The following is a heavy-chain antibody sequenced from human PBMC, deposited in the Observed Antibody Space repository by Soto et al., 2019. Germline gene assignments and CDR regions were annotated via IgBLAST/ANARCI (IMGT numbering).Heavy chain of an antibody. V-gene: IGHV1-69*13. CDR2: IIPIFGTA. Sequence: GASVKVSCKASGGTFSSYAISWVRQAPGQGLEWMGGIIPIFGTANYAQKFQGRVTITADESTSTAYMELSSLRSEDTAVYYCARDSSVETTVTTTRWFDPWGQGTLVTVSS. D-gene: IGHD4-17*01. CDR1: GGTFSSYA. CDR3: ARDSSVETTVTTTRWFDP. J-gene: IGHJ5*02.